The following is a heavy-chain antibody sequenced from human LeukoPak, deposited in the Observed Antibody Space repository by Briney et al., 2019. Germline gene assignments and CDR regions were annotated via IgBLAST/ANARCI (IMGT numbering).Heavy chain of an antibody. D-gene: IGHD6-19*01. CDR3: ARVVKYSSGPLTDLLPYYFDY. V-gene: IGHV1-3*03. J-gene: IGHJ4*02. CDR2: INAGNGNT. Sequence: ASVKVSCKASGYTFTNYAMHWVRQAPGQRLEWMGWINAGNGNTKYSQEFQGRVTITRDTSASTAYMELSSLRSEDMAVYYCARVVKYSSGPLTDLLPYYFDYWGQGTLVTVSP. CDR1: GYTFTNYA.